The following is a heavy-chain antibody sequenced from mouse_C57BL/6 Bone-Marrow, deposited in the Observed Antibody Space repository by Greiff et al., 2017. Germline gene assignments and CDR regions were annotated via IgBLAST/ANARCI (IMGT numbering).Heavy chain of an antibody. CDR1: GYAFSSSW. CDR2: IYPGDGDT. V-gene: IGHV1-82*01. Sequence: QVQLQQSGPELVKPGASVKISCKASGYAFSSSWMNWVKQRPGKGLEWIGRIYPGDGDTNYNGKFKGKATVTADKSSSTAYMQLSSLTSEDSAVYFCARCSFAYWGQGTLVTVSA. CDR3: ARCSFAY. J-gene: IGHJ3*01.